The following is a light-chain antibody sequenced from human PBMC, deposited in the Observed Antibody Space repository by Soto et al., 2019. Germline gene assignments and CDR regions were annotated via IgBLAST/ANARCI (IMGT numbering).Light chain of an antibody. Sequence: QSVMTQPPSVSAAPGQKVTISCSGSSSNIGGNSVSWYQQLPGTAPKLIIYEDSYRPSGVSSRFSGSKSGNTASLTISGLQAVDEADYYCCSYAGTNSFVVFGGGTKLTVL. CDR3: CSYAGTNSFVV. J-gene: IGLJ2*01. CDR1: SSNIGGNS. V-gene: IGLV2-23*02. CDR2: EDS.